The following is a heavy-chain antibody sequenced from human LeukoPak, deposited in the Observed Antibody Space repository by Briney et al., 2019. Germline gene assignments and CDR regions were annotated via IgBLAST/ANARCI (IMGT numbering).Heavy chain of an antibody. CDR2: ISGSGGGT. CDR3: AKNGVNYWYFDL. J-gene: IGHJ2*01. V-gene: IGHV3-23*01. D-gene: IGHD2-8*01. Sequence: GGSLRLSCAASGFTFSSYAMSWVRQAPGKGREWVSGISGSGGGTYNADSVKGRFTISRDNSKNTLYLQMNSLRAEDTAVYYCAKNGVNYWYFDLWGRGTLVTVSS. CDR1: GFTFSSYA.